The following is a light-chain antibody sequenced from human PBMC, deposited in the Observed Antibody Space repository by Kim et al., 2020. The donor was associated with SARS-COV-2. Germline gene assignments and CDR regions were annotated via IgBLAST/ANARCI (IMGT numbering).Light chain of an antibody. CDR2: EDT. V-gene: IGLV3-1*01. J-gene: IGLJ3*02. CDR1: DFGHTF. CDR3: QALDSSTVV. Sequence: SQPPTVSITFPSDDFGHTFVFLYHQKPGKSPVLVIYEDTKLPEGIPDRFSGSNSANTSTLTISGTQTMDEADYYCQALDSSTVVFGGGTQLTVL.